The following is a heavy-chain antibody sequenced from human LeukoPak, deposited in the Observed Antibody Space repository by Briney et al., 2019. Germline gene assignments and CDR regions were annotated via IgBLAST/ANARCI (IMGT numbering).Heavy chain of an antibody. Sequence: GASVKVSCKASGYTFTSYDINWVRQAPGQGLEWMGIINPSGGSTSYAQKFQGRVTMTRDTSTSTVYMELSSLRSEDTAVYYCARAPQAPIVVVPAAEGDYYYMDVWGKGTTVTVSS. J-gene: IGHJ6*03. CDR2: INPSGGST. CDR3: ARAPQAPIVVVPAAEGDYYYMDV. D-gene: IGHD2-2*01. CDR1: GYTFTSYD. V-gene: IGHV1-46*01.